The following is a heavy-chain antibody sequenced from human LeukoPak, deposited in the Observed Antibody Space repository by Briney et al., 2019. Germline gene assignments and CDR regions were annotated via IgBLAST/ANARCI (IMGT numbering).Heavy chain of an antibody. CDR1: GFTFSSYS. CDR2: ISSSSSTI. J-gene: IGHJ5*02. CDR3: ARGGDCSGGSCYWFDP. Sequence: GGSLRLSCAASGFTFSSYSMNWVRQAPGKGLEWVSYISSSSSTIYYADSVKGRFTISRDNAKNSLYLQMNSLRAEDTAVYYCARGGDCSGGSCYWFDPWDQGTLVTVSS. V-gene: IGHV3-48*01. D-gene: IGHD2-15*01.